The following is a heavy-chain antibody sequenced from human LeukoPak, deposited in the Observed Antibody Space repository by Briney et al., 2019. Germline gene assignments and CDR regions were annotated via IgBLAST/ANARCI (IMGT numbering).Heavy chain of an antibody. CDR3: AKDRIGIVWLYAY. V-gene: IGHV3-23*01. D-gene: IGHD2-8*01. Sequence: GGSLRLSCAASGFTFSSYAMYWVRQAPGKGLEWVSGIGDSGDSTYYADSVKGRSTVSRDNSKNTLYLQMNSLRAEDTAVYYCAKDRIGIVWLYAYWGQGTLVTLSS. CDR2: IGDSGDST. J-gene: IGHJ1*01. CDR1: GFTFSSYA.